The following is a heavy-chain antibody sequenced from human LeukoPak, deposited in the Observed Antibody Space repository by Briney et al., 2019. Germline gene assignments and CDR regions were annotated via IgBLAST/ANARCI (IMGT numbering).Heavy chain of an antibody. J-gene: IGHJ5*02. D-gene: IGHD1-26*01. CDR3: VRDFVGPDDL. CDR2: INRNGSRI. V-gene: IGHV3-74*01. CDR1: GFTLSKYW. Sequence: GGSLRLSCGDSGFTLSKYWMHWVRQVPGKGLTWVSRINRNGSRIDHAGSVKGRFTISRDNAKNTLYLQMNSLRPEDTAVYYCVRDFVGPDDLWGQGTLVTVSS.